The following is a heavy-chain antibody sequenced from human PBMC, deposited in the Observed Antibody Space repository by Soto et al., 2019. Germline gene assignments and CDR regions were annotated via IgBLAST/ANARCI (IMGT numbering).Heavy chain of an antibody. J-gene: IGHJ4*02. Sequence: GGSLRLSCSASGFTFSSYAMHWVRQAPGKGLEYVSAISSNGGSTYYADSVKGRFTISRDNPKNTLYLQMSSLRAEDTAVYYCVKVYCSSTSCQDYYFDYWGQGTLVTVSS. CDR3: VKVYCSSTSCQDYYFDY. CDR2: ISSNGGST. V-gene: IGHV3-64D*06. CDR1: GFTFSSYA. D-gene: IGHD2-2*01.